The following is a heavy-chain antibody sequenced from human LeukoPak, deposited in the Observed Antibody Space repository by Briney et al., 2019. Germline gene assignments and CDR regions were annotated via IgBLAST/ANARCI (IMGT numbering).Heavy chain of an antibody. J-gene: IGHJ4*02. CDR2: MNPNSGNT. D-gene: IGHD6-6*01. CDR3: ARGLLYSSSFPY. Sequence: ASVKVSCKAYGYTFTSYDINWVRQATGQGLEWMGWMNPNSGNTGYAQKFQGRVTITRNTSISTAYMELSSLRSEGTAVYYCARGLLYSSSFPYWGQGTLVTVSS. V-gene: IGHV1-8*03. CDR1: GYTFTSYD.